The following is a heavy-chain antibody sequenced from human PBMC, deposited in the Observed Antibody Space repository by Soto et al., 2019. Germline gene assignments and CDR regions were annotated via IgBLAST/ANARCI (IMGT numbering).Heavy chain of an antibody. V-gene: IGHV4-39*01. CDR3: ARHGSN. J-gene: IGHJ4*02. CDR2: IYYSGIT. CDR1: GVSISNSSYY. Sequence: TLSLNCTVSGVSISNSSYYGGWIRRPPGKGLEWIGTIYYSGITYYNPSLKSRVTISVDTSKNQFSLKLTSVTAADTAVYYCARHGSNWGQGTLVTVSS.